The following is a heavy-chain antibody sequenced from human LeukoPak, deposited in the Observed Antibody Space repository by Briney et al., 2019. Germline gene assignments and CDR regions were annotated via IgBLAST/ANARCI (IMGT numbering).Heavy chain of an antibody. CDR1: GFSFSSYW. V-gene: IGHV3-74*01. CDR3: AADSEGRGAFDY. CDR2: INSDGSST. Sequence: GGSLRLSCAASGFSFSSYWMHWVRQAPGKGLVWVSRINSDGSSTSYADSVKGRFTISRDNAENTLYLQMNSLRAEDTAVYYCAADSEGRGAFDYWGQGTLVTVSS. J-gene: IGHJ4*02. D-gene: IGHD3-10*01.